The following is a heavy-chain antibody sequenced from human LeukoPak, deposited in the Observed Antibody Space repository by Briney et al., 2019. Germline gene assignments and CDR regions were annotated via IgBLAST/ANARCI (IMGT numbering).Heavy chain of an antibody. CDR3: ARAGGGYSFGWGAFDI. V-gene: IGHV1-2*02. D-gene: IGHD5-18*01. CDR1: GYTFTAYY. CDR2: INPASGGT. J-gene: IGHJ3*02. Sequence: ASMKVSCKASGYTFTAYYIHWVRQAPGQGLEWMGWINPASGGTSYAQKFQGRVTMTSDTSISTAYMELSRLRSDDTAVYFCARAGGGYSFGWGAFDIWGQGTMVTVSS.